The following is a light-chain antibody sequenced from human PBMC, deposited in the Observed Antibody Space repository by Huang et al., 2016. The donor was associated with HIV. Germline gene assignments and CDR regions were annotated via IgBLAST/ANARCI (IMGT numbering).Light chain of an antibody. V-gene: IGKV3-11*01. CDR2: DAS. CDR1: QSITNH. Sequence: IVLTQSPATLSWYLGERVTLSCRASQSITNHLAWYQQRPGQAPRLLIYDASTRVAGVLARFSGSGSGTDFTLTISSLEPEGFALYYCQQHDSWLTFGGGTKVEV. J-gene: IGKJ4*01. CDR3: QQHDSWLT.